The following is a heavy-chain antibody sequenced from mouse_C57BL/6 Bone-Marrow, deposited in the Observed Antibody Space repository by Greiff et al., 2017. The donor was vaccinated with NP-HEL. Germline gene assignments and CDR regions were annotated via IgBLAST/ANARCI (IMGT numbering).Heavy chain of an antibody. J-gene: IGHJ3*01. CDR2: IYPGDGDT. CDR1: GYAFSSSW. Sequence: QVQLQQSGPELVKPGASVKISCKASGYAFSSSWMNWVKQRPGKGLEWIGRIYPGDGDTNYTGKFKGKATLTADKSSSTAYMQLSSLTSEDSAVYFCARWGEFYYPSFAYWGQGTLVTVSA. CDR3: ARWGEFYYPSFAY. V-gene: IGHV1-82*01. D-gene: IGHD2-1*01.